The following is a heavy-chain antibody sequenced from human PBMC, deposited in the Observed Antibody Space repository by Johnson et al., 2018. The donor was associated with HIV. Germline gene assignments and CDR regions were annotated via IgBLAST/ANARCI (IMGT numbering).Heavy chain of an antibody. CDR2: IRYDENNK. CDR3: ARDLRFDRLVQGRVIISGVFDM. V-gene: IGHV3-30*02. J-gene: IGHJ3*02. Sequence: QVQLVESGGGLVQPGGSLRLSCVASGFTVSGNYMNWVRQAPGKGLEWVAFIRYDENNKYYADSVKGRFTISRDNSKYTVYLQMNSLRAEDTAVYYCARDLRFDRLVQGRVIISGVFDMWGQGTVVHVSS. CDR1: GFTVSGNY. D-gene: IGHD3-10*01.